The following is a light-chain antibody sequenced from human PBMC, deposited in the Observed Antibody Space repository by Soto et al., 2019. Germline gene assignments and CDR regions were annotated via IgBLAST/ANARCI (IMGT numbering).Light chain of an antibody. Sequence: EIVLTQSPGTLSLSPGERATLSCRASQSVSGSYLAWYQQKPGQAPRLLIYGASTRATGIPDRFTGSGSGTDFTLTISRLEPADFAVYYCQQYVTSPWPFGQGTKVEI. J-gene: IGKJ1*01. CDR2: GAS. CDR1: QSVSGSY. CDR3: QQYVTSPWP. V-gene: IGKV3-20*01.